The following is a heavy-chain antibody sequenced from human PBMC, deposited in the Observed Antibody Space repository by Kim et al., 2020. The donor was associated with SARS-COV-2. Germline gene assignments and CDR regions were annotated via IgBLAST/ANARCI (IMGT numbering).Heavy chain of an antibody. V-gene: IGHV3-30*02. Sequence: GRFTISRDNSKNTLYLQMNSLRAEDTAVYYCAKVGIGYCSSTSCYPHFDYWGQGTLVTVSS. D-gene: IGHD2-2*01. J-gene: IGHJ4*02. CDR3: AKVGIGYCSSTSCYPHFDY.